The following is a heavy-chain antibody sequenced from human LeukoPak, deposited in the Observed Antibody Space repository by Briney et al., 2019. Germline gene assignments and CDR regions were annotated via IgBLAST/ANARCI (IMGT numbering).Heavy chain of an antibody. CDR1: GGSISSYY. V-gene: IGHV4-59*01. J-gene: IGHJ4*02. Sequence: SETLSLTCTVSGGSISSYYWSWIRQPPGKGLEWIGYIYYSGSTNYNPSLKSRVTISVDTSKNQFSLKLSSVTAADTAVYYCARARAIRAFDYWGQETLVTVSS. CDR2: IYYSGST. CDR3: ARARAIRAFDY. D-gene: IGHD2-21*01.